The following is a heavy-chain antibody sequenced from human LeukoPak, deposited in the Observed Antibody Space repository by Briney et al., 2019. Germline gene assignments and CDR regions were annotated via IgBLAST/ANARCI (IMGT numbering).Heavy chain of an antibody. V-gene: IGHV4-39*01. Sequence: SETLSLTCTVSGGSISSSSYYWGWIRQPPGKGLEWIGSIYYSGSTYYNPSLKSRVTISVDTSKNQFPLKLSSVTAADTAVYYCARCMVRGDFYYMDVWGKGTTVTVSS. D-gene: IGHD3-10*01. J-gene: IGHJ6*03. CDR2: IYYSGST. CDR1: GGSISSSSYY. CDR3: ARCMVRGDFYYMDV.